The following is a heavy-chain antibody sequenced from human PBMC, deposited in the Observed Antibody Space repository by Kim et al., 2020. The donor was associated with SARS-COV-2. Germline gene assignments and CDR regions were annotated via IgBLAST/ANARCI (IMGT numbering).Heavy chain of an antibody. Sequence: SETLSLTCSVSGDSVSSGDLYWSWIRQPPGEGLEWIGYIYDTGITNYNRSLKSRVAISLDTSKNQFSLKMNSVTAADTAVYYCARGVSAGPLDYFDYWGQGSLVTVSS. CDR3: ARGVSAGPLDYFDY. D-gene: IGHD6-19*01. CDR1: GDSVSSGDLY. CDR2: IYDTGIT. J-gene: IGHJ4*02. V-gene: IGHV4-61*08.